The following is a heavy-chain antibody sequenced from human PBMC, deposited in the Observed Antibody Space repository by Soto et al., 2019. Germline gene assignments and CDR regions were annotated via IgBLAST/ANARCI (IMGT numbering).Heavy chain of an antibody. D-gene: IGHD1-26*01. V-gene: IGHV4-59*12. J-gene: IGHJ6*02. Sequence: QVQLQESGPGLVKPSETLSLMCTVSGGSITNYYWSWIRQSPAKGLEWIGYVSDSGSTKYNPSLKSRVTISVDTSKNQYSLKLTSLTAADTAVYYCARERVGHSAMDVWGQGTTDNVSS. CDR1: GGSITNYY. CDR3: ARERVGHSAMDV. CDR2: VSDSGST.